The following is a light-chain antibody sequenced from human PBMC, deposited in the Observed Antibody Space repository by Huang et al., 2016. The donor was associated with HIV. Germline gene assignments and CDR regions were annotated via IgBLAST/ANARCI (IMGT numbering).Light chain of an antibody. Sequence: DIQLTQSPSSLSASVGDRVTITCRASQNINSVLNWYKQTPGKAPTLLIYAASSFQRGVPSRFSGSGSGTDFTLTISGLQPVDLGTYYCQQSYNTSWTFGQGTTVEIK. CDR3: QQSYNTSWT. J-gene: IGKJ1*01. CDR2: AAS. V-gene: IGKV1-39*01. CDR1: QNINSV.